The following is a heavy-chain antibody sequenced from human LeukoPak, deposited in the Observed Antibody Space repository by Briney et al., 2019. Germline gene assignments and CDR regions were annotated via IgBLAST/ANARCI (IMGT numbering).Heavy chain of an antibody. Sequence: TGGSLRLSCAASGFTFSSYAMSWVRQAPGKGLEWIGSIYYSGSTYYNPSLKSRVTISVDTSKNQFSLKLSSVTAADTAVYYCARHGLLLWFGESWDVWGKGTTVTVSS. V-gene: IGHV4-39*01. D-gene: IGHD3-10*01. CDR1: GFTFSSYA. J-gene: IGHJ6*04. CDR2: IYYSGST. CDR3: ARHGLLLWFGESWDV.